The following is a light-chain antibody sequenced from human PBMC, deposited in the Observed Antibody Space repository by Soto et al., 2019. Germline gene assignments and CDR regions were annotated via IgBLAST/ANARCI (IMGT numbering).Light chain of an antibody. CDR3: QQYGSAGT. CDR1: QSVGNNY. J-gene: IGKJ1*01. CDR2: GAS. V-gene: IGKV3-20*01. Sequence: EPLVTKSPGTLALSPGERATLSCRASQSVGNNYLAWYRQKPGQAPRPLLNGASNSATSIPDTFSGSGSGADFTRTISRLEPEDFAVYYCQQYGSAGTFGQGTKV.